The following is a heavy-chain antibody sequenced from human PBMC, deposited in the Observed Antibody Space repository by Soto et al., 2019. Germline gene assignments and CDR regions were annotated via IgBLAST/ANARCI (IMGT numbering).Heavy chain of an antibody. D-gene: IGHD3-22*01. Sequence: QVQLQESGPGLVRPSQTLSLTCTVSGGSITGGTYYWSWIRQHPVRGLEWIGYIYYSGTTYYNPSRKSRVTMSVDMTKTQFSLTVSSVTVADTAVYYCARVDSDSRGYFRGYLDFWGQGTLVTVSS. CDR1: GGSITGGTYY. J-gene: IGHJ4*02. CDR3: ARVDSDSRGYFRGYLDF. CDR2: IYYSGTT. V-gene: IGHV4-31*03.